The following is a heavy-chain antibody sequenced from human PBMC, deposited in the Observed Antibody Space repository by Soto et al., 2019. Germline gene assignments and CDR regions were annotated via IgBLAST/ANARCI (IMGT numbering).Heavy chain of an antibody. CDR1: GFTFSSYD. D-gene: IGHD3-22*01. J-gene: IGHJ6*02. Sequence: SGGSLRLSCAASGFTFSSYDMQWVRQATGKGLELVSAIGTAGDTYYPGSVKGRFTISRENAKNSLYLQMNSLRAGDTSVYYCARSPPGGYHYYYGMDVWGQGTTVTVSS. CDR2: IGTAGDT. V-gene: IGHV3-13*04. CDR3: ARSPPGGYHYYYGMDV.